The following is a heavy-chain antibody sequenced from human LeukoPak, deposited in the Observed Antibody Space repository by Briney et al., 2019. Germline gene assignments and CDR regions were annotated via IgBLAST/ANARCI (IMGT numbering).Heavy chain of an antibody. CDR2: IKSKANSYAT. Sequence: GGSLRLSCAASGFTFSGSAMHWVRQASGKGLEWVGHIKSKANSYATAYAASVKGRFTISRDDSKNAAYLQMNSLKTEDTAVYYCMSPMTTVPSRDYWGQGTLVTVSS. J-gene: IGHJ4*02. CDR1: GFTFSGSA. CDR3: MSPMTTVPSRDY. V-gene: IGHV3-73*01. D-gene: IGHD4-17*01.